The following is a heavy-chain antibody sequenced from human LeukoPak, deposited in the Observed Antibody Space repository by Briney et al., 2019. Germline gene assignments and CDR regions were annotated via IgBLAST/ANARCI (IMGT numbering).Heavy chain of an antibody. CDR2: IYSGGST. CDR3: ARGGYSSSAGAFDI. J-gene: IGHJ3*02. V-gene: IGHV3-53*01. CDR1: GFTVSSNY. Sequence: GGSLRLSCAASGFTVSSNYMSWVRQAPGKGLEWGSVIYSGGSTYDADSVKGRFTISRDNSKNTLYLQMNSLRAEDTAVYYCARGGYSSSAGAFDIWGQGTMVTVSS. D-gene: IGHD6-6*01.